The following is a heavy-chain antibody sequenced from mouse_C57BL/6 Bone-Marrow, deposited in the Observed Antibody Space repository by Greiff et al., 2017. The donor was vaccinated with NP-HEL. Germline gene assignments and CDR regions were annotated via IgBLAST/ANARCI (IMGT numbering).Heavy chain of an antibody. D-gene: IGHD2-4*01. J-gene: IGHJ1*03. CDR2: IWSGGST. CDR3: AREGLRLSSYWYFDV. CDR1: GFSLTSYG. V-gene: IGHV2-2*01. Sequence: VQLQQSGPGLVQPSQSLSITCTVSGFSLTSYGVHWVRQSPGKGLEWLGVIWSGGSTDYNAAFISRLSLRTDHSKSQVFIKMNRLQADDTAIYYCAREGLRLSSYWYFDVWGTGTTVTVSS.